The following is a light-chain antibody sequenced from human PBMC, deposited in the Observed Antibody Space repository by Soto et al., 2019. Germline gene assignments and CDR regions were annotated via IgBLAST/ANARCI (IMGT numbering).Light chain of an antibody. CDR1: SSDVGGYNH. V-gene: IGLV2-14*03. J-gene: IGLJ3*02. Sequence: QSALTQPASVSGSPGQSITISCTGTSSDVGGYNHVSWYQQHPGKAPRLMIFDVTDRPSGVSNRFSGSKSGNTASLTISGLQAEDEADYYCSSYTKTITLVVGAGTKLTVL. CDR2: DVT. CDR3: SSYTKTITLV.